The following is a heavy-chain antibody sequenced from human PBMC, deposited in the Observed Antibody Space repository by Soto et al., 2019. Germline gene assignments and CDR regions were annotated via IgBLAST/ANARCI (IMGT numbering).Heavy chain of an antibody. CDR2: INAGNADT. D-gene: IGHD6-13*01. Sequence: SVKVSCKTVGVLFTSNGIQWVRQAPGQRPEWMGWINAGNADTRSLQKFQGTLNPNRDPYASQAYMELSNMRSEDTAVYFCATYRSSLPGYYGMDVWGQ. CDR1: GVLFTSNG. V-gene: IGHV1-3*01. CDR3: ATYRSSLPGYYGMDV. J-gene: IGHJ6*02.